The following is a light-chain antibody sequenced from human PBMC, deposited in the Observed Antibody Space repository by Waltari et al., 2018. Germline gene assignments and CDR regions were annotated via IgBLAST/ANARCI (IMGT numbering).Light chain of an antibody. CDR2: DVT. CDR1: SSVVGDLMH. J-gene: IGLJ1*01. Sequence: QSDLTQPASVSGSPGPSITIPCTGTSSVVGDLMHVPWYQQHPGKAPKLLIYDVTSRPSAVSDRFSGSKSGNTASLTISGLQAEDEADYYCCSDTVSGSYVFGGGTKVTVL. CDR3: CSDTVSGSYV. V-gene: IGLV2-14*03.